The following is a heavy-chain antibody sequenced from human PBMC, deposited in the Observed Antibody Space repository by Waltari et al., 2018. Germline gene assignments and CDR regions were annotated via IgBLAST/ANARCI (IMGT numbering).Heavy chain of an antibody. D-gene: IGHD3-22*01. CDR2: ISSSSRTI. CDR3: ARGGPNYYDSSGYYPGAFDI. Sequence: EVQLVESGGGLVQPGGSLRLSCAASGFTFSSYSMNWVRQAPGKGLEWVSYISSSSRTIYDAESVKGRFTISRDNAKNSLYLQMNSLRAEDTAVYYCARGGPNYYDSSGYYPGAFDIWGQGTMVTVSS. CDR1: GFTFSSYS. V-gene: IGHV3-48*04. J-gene: IGHJ3*02.